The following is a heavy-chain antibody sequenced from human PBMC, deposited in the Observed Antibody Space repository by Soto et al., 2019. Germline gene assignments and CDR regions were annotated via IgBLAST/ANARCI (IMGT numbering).Heavy chain of an antibody. V-gene: IGHV6-1*01. CDR1: GDSVSSNSAA. Sequence: SQTLSLPCAISGDSVSSNSAAWNWISQSPSRGLEWLGRTYYRSKWYNDYAVSVKSRITINPDTSKNQFSLQLNSVTPEDTAVYYCARGKEVPIPGGMDVWGQGTTVTVSS. CDR3: ARGKEVPIPGGMDV. D-gene: IGHD2-21*01. J-gene: IGHJ6*02. CDR2: TYYRSKWYN.